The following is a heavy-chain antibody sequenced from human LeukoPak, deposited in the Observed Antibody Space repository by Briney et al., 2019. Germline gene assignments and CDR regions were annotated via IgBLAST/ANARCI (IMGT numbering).Heavy chain of an antibody. CDR1: GYTFTGYY. V-gene: IGHV1-2*02. CDR2: INPNSGGT. D-gene: IGHD3-3*01. J-gene: IGHJ4*02. Sequence: GASVKVSCKASGYTFTGYYMHWVRQAPGQGLEWMGWINPNSGGTNYAQKFQGRVTMTRDTSISTAYMELSRLRSDDTAVYYCARVSLFFGVVPFDYWGQGTLFTVSS. CDR3: ARVSLFFGVVPFDY.